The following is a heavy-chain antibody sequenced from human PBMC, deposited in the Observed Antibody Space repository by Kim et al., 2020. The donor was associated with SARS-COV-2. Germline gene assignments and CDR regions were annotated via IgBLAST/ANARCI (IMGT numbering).Heavy chain of an antibody. CDR1: GYTFTSYD. V-gene: IGHV1-8*01. D-gene: IGHD1-26*01. CDR3: AQWELRGDYYYYGMDV. Sequence: ASVKVSCKASGYTFTSYDINWVRQATGQGLEWMGWMNPNSVNTGYAQKFQGRVTMTRNTSISTAYMELSSLRSEDTAVYYCAQWELRGDYYYYGMDVWGQGTTVTVSS. CDR2: MNPNSVNT. J-gene: IGHJ6*02.